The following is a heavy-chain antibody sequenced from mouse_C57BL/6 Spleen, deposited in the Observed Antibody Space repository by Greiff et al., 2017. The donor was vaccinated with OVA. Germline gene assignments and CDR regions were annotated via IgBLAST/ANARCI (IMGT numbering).Heavy chain of an antibody. D-gene: IGHD1-1*01. Sequence: QVQLKQPGAELVKPGASVKLSCKASGYTFTSYWMHWVKQRPGQGLEWIGMIHPNSGSTNYNEKFKSKATLTVDKSSSTAYMQLSSLTSEDSAVYYCASPVYYGSSLYYYAMDYWGQGTSVTVSS. CDR2: IHPNSGST. J-gene: IGHJ4*01. CDR3: ASPVYYGSSLYYYAMDY. CDR1: GYTFTSYW. V-gene: IGHV1-64*01.